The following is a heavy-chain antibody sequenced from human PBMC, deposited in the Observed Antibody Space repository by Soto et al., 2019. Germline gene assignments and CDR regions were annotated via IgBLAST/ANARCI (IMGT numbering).Heavy chain of an antibody. J-gene: IGHJ3*02. CDR2: ISSSGSTI. CDR1: GFTFSSYE. V-gene: IGHV3-48*03. CDR3: ARDLGNDAFDI. Sequence: PGGSLRLSCAASGFTFSSYEMNWVRQAPGKGLEWVSYISSSGSTIYYADSVEGRFTISRDNAKNSLYLQMNSLRAEDTAVYYCARDLGNDAFDIWGQGTMVTVSS.